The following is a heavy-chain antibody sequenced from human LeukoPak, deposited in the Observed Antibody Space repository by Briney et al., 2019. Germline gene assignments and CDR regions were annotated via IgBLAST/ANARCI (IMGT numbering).Heavy chain of an antibody. D-gene: IGHD6-13*01. CDR2: ISASGDSV. CDR3: AKEILSSSLYLDAFDL. V-gene: IGHV3-23*01. Sequence: GGSLRLSCAASGFTFSSYAMSWVRQAPGKGLEWVSAISASGDSVNYAVSVKGRFTISRDNSKNTLYLQMNSLRAEGTAIYYCAKEILSSSLYLDAFDLWGQGTVVTVSS. CDR1: GFTFSSYA. J-gene: IGHJ3*01.